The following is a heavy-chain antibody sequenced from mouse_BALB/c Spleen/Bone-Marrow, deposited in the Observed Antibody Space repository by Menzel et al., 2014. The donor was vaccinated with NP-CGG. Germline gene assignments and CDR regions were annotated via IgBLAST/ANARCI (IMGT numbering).Heavy chain of an antibody. V-gene: IGHV1S16*01. J-gene: IGHJ4*01. CDR1: GYTFTSYY. Sequence: QVQLQQSGAELVKPGASVKLYCKASGYTFTSYYMYWVKQRPGQGLEWIGEINPSNGGTNFNEKFKSKATLTVDKSSSTAYMQLSSLTSEDSAVYYCTRERRDAMDYWGQGTSVTVSS. CDR3: TRERRDAMDY. CDR2: INPSNGGT.